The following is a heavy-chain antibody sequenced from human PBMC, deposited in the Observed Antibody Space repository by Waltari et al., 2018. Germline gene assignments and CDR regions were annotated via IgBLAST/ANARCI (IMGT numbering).Heavy chain of an antibody. CDR3: ARDTYYYGMDF. V-gene: IGHV3-53*01. J-gene: IGHJ6*02. Sequence: EVQLVESGGGLIQPGGSLRLSCAASGFTVSSNYMSWVRQAPGKGLEWVSIIDSGGSTYYADAVKGRFTISRDNSKNTLYLQMNSLRADDTAVYYCARDTYYYGMDFWGQGTTVTVSS. CDR1: GFTVSSNY. CDR2: IDSGGST.